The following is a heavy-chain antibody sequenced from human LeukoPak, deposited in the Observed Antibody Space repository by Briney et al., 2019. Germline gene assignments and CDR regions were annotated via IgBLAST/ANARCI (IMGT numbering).Heavy chain of an antibody. V-gene: IGHV3-21*01. CDR1: GFTFSSYE. CDR2: ISSSSSYI. CDR3: ARDLARNYYGSGSYNYGMDV. D-gene: IGHD3-10*01. Sequence: PGGSLRLSCAASGFTFSSYEMNWVRQAPGKGLEWVSSISSSSSYIYYADSVKGRFTISRDNAKNSLYLQMNSLRAEDTAVYYCARDLARNYYGSGSYNYGMDVWGQGTTVTVSS. J-gene: IGHJ6*02.